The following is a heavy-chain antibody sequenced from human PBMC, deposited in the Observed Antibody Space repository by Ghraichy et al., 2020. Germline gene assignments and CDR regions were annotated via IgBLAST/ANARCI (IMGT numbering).Heavy chain of an antibody. J-gene: IGHJ4*01. V-gene: IGHV3-66*04. D-gene: IGHD2/OR15-2a*01. CDR3: SRRPGN. CDR2: IYSGGDT. Sequence: GESLNISCAASGFSVGSNYMSWVRQAPGKGLEWVSCIYSGGDTHYADSVKGRFTISRDSSKNTLYLQMNSLRAEDTAVYYCSRRPGNWGHGTLVTVSS. CDR1: GFSVGSNY.